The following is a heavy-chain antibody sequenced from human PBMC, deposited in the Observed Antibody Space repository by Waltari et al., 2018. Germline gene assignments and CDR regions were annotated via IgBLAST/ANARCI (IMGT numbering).Heavy chain of an antibody. J-gene: IGHJ4*02. CDR2: FIPLTGSQ. CDR3: ARGYRYDSSQRFYLDH. Sequence: QVQLAQSGAEVKSPGSSVTFSCKASGLSIRGYTSGWVRPAPGQGLEWMGGFIPLTGSQIYTQKFQGRLTITADGSTRTTVMELRNLKYEDTAVYFCARGYRYDSSQRFYLDHWGQGTPVIVS. D-gene: IGHD3-16*02. V-gene: IGHV1-69*12. CDR1: GLSIRGYT.